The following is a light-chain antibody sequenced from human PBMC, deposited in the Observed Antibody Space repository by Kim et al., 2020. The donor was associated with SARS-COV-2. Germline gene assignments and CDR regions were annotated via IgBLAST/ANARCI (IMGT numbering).Light chain of an antibody. J-gene: IGKJ2*01. V-gene: IGKV1-27*01. CDR3: QKYDGAPYT. Sequence: SASVGDRVTSSCRASQGINNYLAWYQQKPGKVPKLLIYGASALQSGVPSRFSGSGSGTDFILTISSLQPEDFATYYCQKYDGAPYTFGQGTKLEI. CDR2: GAS. CDR1: QGINNY.